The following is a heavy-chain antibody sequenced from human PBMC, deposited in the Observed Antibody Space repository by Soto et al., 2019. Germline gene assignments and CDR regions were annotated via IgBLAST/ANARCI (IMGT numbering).Heavy chain of an antibody. CDR2: IYAGDSDT. J-gene: IGHJ6*02. D-gene: IGHD3-22*01. CDR3: ARSERGYYYGMDV. Sequence: PGESLKISCKASGYTFANYWIGWVRQMPGKGLEWMGTIYAGDSDTRYSPSFQGQVTFSVDRSTNTAYLHWTSLKASDTAMYYCARSERGYYYGMDVWGQGTTVTVSS. CDR1: GYTFANYW. V-gene: IGHV5-51*01.